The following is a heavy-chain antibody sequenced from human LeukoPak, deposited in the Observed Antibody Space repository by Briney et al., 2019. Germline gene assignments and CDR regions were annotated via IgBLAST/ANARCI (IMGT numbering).Heavy chain of an antibody. Sequence: ASVKVSCKASGYTFTDNYINWVRQAPGQGLEWMGRVNPDSGGINYAQKFQGRVTMTRDTSINTAFVELRRLRSDDTATYYCAKAQNYHDRSGYSDDTFDVWGHGTMITVSS. V-gene: IGHV1-2*06. D-gene: IGHD3-22*01. CDR1: GYTFTDNY. CDR3: AKAQNYHDRSGYSDDTFDV. J-gene: IGHJ3*01. CDR2: VNPDSGGI.